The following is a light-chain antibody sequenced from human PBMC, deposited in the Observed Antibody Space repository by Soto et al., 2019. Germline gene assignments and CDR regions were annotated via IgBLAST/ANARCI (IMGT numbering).Light chain of an antibody. Sequence: EIVLTQSPATLSLSPGDGATLSCRASQSITKFLAWYQQRPGQPPRLLLYEASERASGVPARFSGSGSGTDFTLTISSLEPEDFASYYWQQRLTGPWTFGQGTRVEI. CDR3: QQRLTGPWT. V-gene: IGKV3-11*01. CDR1: QSITKF. J-gene: IGKJ1*01. CDR2: EAS.